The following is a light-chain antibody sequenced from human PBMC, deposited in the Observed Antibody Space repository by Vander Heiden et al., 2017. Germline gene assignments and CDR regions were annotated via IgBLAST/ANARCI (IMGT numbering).Light chain of an antibody. CDR3: QSFESSVSGVV. CDR2: GNN. V-gene: IGLV1-40*01. CDR1: GSHIGAGYD. Sequence: QSVLTQPPSVSGAPGQRVTISCAGRGSHIGAGYDVHWYQHLPGTAPNLLIYGNNNRHSGVPDRFSGSKSGTSAFLAITGLQAEDEADYHCQSFESSVSGVVFGGGTKLTVL. J-gene: IGLJ2*01.